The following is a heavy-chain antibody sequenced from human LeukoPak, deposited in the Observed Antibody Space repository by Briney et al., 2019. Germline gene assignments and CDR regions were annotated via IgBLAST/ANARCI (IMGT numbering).Heavy chain of an antibody. D-gene: IGHD6-13*01. CDR1: GLTLGSYW. CDR3: ARDARIAIAGSGYYYYGMDV. CDR2: INTDGSSV. Sequence: PGGSLRLSCAASGLTLGSYWMHWVRQAPGKGLGWVSRINTDGSSVSYADSVKGRFTISRDNAKNTLYLQMNSLRAEDTAVYYCARDARIAIAGSGYYYYGMDVWGKGTPVTVSS. V-gene: IGHV3-74*01. J-gene: IGHJ6*04.